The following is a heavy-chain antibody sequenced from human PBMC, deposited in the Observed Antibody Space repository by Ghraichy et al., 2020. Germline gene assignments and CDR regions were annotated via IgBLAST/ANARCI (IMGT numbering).Heavy chain of an antibody. Sequence: SETLSLTCTVSGGSISSSSYYWGWIRQPPGKGLEWIGSIYYSGSTYYNPSLKSRVTISVDTSKNQFSLKLSSVTAADTAVYYCARAPPGGGGSYYWFDPWGQGTLVTVSS. J-gene: IGHJ5*02. D-gene: IGHD1-26*01. CDR3: ARAPPGGGGSYYWFDP. V-gene: IGHV4-39*07. CDR1: GGSISSSSYY. CDR2: IYYSGST.